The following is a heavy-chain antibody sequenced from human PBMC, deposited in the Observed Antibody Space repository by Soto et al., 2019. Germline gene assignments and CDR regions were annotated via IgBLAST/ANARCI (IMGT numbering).Heavy chain of an antibody. CDR3: ARALVVVVAATPGTYDAFDI. J-gene: IGHJ3*02. D-gene: IGHD2-15*01. V-gene: IGHV4-34*01. Sequence: SETLSLTCAVYGGSFSGYYWSWIRQPPGKGLEWIGEINHSGSTNYNPSLKSRVTISVDTSKNQFSLKLSSVTAADTAVYYCARALVVVVAATPGTYDAFDIWGQGTMVTVSS. CDR1: GGSFSGYY. CDR2: INHSGST.